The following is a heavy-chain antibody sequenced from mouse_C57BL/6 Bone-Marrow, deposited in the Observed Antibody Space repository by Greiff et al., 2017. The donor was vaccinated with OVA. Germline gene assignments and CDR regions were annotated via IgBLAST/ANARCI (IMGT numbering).Heavy chain of an antibody. V-gene: IGHV1-42*01. CDR2: INPSTGGT. Sequence: VQLQQSGPELVKPGASVKISCKASGYSFTGYYMNWVKQSPEKSLEWIGEINPSTGGTTYNQKFKAKATLTVDKSSSTAYMQLKSLTSEDSAVYYCAGRQLRLRGAMDYWGQGTSVTVSS. CDR1: GYSFTGYY. J-gene: IGHJ4*01. D-gene: IGHD3-2*02. CDR3: AGRQLRLRGAMDY.